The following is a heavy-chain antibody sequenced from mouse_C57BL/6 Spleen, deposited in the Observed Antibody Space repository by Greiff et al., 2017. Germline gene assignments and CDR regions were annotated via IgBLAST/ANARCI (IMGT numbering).Heavy chain of an antibody. V-gene: IGHV1-39*01. CDR1: GYSFTDYN. Sequence: VQLQQSGPELVKPGASVKISCKASGYSFTDYNMNWVKQSNGKSLEWIGVINPNYGTTSYNQKFKGKATLTVDHSASTAYMQLNRLTSEDSAVYYCARRGYYSNYGGYFDYWGQGTTLTVSS. CDR2: INPNYGTT. J-gene: IGHJ2*01. CDR3: ARRGYYSNYGGYFDY. D-gene: IGHD2-5*01.